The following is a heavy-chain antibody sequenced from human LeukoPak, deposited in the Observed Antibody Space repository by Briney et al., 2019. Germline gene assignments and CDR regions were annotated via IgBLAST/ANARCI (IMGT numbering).Heavy chain of an antibody. CDR2: ISTDGDTM. J-gene: IGHJ4*02. V-gene: IGHV3-48*01. CDR1: GFTFNSYT. CDR3: QRKGFDY. Sequence: GSLRLSCAASGFTFNSYTLNRVRPAPGKGLEWISYISTDGDTMYYADSVKGRFTISRGNAKNSLYLQMNSLRGEDTAVYYCQRKGFDYWGQGTLVTVSS.